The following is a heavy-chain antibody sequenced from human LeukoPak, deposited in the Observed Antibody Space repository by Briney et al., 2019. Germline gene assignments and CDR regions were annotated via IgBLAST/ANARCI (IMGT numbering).Heavy chain of an antibody. CDR2: IYYSGST. Sequence: SETLSLTCTVSGGSISSYYWSWIRQPPGKGLEWIGYIYYSGSTNYNPSLKSRVTISVDTSKNQFSLKLSSVTAADTAVYYRARDPGYSSGWFDYWGQGTLVTVSS. V-gene: IGHV4-59*01. CDR1: GGSISSYY. J-gene: IGHJ4*02. CDR3: ARDPGYSSGWFDY. D-gene: IGHD6-19*01.